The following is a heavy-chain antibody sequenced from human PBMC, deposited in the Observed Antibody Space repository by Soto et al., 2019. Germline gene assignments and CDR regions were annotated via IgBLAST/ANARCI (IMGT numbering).Heavy chain of an antibody. J-gene: IGHJ5*02. D-gene: IGHD2-2*01. CDR1: GFTFSSYG. CDR2: IAYDGSNK. V-gene: IGHV3-30*18. CDR3: AKDNCISTSCYRLYNWFHP. Sequence: QVQLVESGGGVVQPGRSLRLSCVASGFTFSSYGMHWVCQAPGKGLEWVAVIAYDGSNKYYADSVKGRFTISRDNSKNTLYLQMNSLRAEDTAVYYCAKDNCISTSCYRLYNWFHPWGQGTLVTVSS.